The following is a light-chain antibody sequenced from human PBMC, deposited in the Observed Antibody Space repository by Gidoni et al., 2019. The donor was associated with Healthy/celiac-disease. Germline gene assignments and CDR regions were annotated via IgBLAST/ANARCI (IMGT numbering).Light chain of an antibody. CDR3: QQYNNWPFT. J-gene: IGKJ3*01. Sequence: EIVMTQSPATLSVSPGERATLSCRASQSVSSNFAWYQQKPGQAPRRLIYGASTRATGIPARCSGSGYGTEFTLTISSLQSEDFAVYYCQQYNNWPFTFGPGTKVDIK. V-gene: IGKV3-15*01. CDR1: QSVSSN. CDR2: GAS.